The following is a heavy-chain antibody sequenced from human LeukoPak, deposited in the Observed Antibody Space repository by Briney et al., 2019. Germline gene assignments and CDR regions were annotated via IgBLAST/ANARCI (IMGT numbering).Heavy chain of an antibody. Sequence: GASVKVSCKASGYTFTSYAMHWVRQAPGQRLEWMGWINAGNGNTKYSQKFQGRVTITTDESTSTAYMELSSLRSEDTAVYYCARATSYCGGDCYQLDYWGQGTLVTVSS. V-gene: IGHV1-3*01. CDR2: INAGNGNT. D-gene: IGHD2-21*01. J-gene: IGHJ4*02. CDR3: ARATSYCGGDCYQLDY. CDR1: GYTFTSYA.